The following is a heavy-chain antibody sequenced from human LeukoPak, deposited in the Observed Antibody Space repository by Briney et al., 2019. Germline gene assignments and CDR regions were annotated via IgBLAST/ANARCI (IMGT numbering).Heavy chain of an antibody. V-gene: IGHV1-8*03. CDR3: ARGAYSSSSVWTYYYYYMDV. J-gene: IGHJ6*03. D-gene: IGHD6-6*01. CDR2: MNPISGNT. CDR1: GYTFTSYD. Sequence: ASVKVSCKASGYTFTSYDINWVRQATGQGLEWMGWMNPISGNTGYAQKFQGRVTITRNTSISTAYMELSSLRSEDTAVYYCARGAYSSSSVWTYYYYYMDVWGKGTTVTVSS.